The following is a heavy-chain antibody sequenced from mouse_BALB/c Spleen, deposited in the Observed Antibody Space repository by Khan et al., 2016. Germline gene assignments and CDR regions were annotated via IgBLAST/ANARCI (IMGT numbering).Heavy chain of an antibody. J-gene: IGHJ3*01. CDR3: GRPRTTMIRCWFPY. D-gene: IGHD2-4*01. Sequence: EVKLLESGGGLVQPGGSLKLSCAASGFDFSRYWMSWVRQAPGKGLEWIGEINPDSSTLNYTPSLTDKFIISRDNDKNTLYLQMSKVRSEDTDIDYWGRPRTTMIRCWFPYWGQGTLVTVSA. CDR1: GFDFSRYW. V-gene: IGHV4-1*02. CDR2: INPDSSTL.